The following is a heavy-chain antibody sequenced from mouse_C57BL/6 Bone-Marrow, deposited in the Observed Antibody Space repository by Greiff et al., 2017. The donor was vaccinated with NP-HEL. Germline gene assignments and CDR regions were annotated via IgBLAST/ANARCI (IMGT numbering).Heavy chain of an antibody. CDR3: AIEGDYYAMDY. V-gene: IGHV1-55*01. Sequence: QVQLKQPGAELVKPGASVKMSCKASGYTFTSYWITWVKQRPGQGLEWIGDIYPGSVSTNYNEKFKSKATLTVDTSSSTAYMQLSSLTSEDSAVYYCAIEGDYYAMDYWGQGTSVTVSS. CDR1: GYTFTSYW. CDR2: IYPGSVST. J-gene: IGHJ4*01.